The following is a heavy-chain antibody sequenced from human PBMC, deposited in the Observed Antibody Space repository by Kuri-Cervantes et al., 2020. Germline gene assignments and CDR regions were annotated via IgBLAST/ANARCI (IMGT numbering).Heavy chain of an antibody. Sequence: SETLSLTCTVSGGSISSCSYYWGWIRQPPGKGLEWIGSIYYSGSTYYNPSHKSRVTISVDTSKNQFTLKLSTVAAADTAVYYWARAHPVDWYFDPWGRGTLVTVSS. CDR3: ARAHPVDWYFDP. D-gene: IGHD2-15*01. J-gene: IGHJ2*01. CDR2: IYYSGST. CDR1: GGSISSCSYY. V-gene: IGHV4-39*06.